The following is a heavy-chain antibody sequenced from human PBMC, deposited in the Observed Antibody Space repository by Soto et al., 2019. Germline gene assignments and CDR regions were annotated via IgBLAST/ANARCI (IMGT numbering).Heavy chain of an antibody. CDR1: GYSFTNYY. V-gene: IGHV1-46*03. Sequence: ASVKVSCKASGYSFTNYYINWVRQAPGQGLEWMGIINPGGGSTSYAQKFQGRVTMTRDTSTSTIYMELTSLRSEDTAVYYCGRTTVRGVIVDYWGQGTPVTVSS. CDR3: GRTTVRGVIVDY. J-gene: IGHJ4*02. CDR2: INPGGGST. D-gene: IGHD3-10*01.